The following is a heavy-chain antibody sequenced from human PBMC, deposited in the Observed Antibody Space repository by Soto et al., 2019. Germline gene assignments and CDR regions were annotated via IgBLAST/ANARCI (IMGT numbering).Heavy chain of an antibody. CDR3: ARVAYYDFKNGMDV. J-gene: IGHJ6*02. V-gene: IGHV3-30-3*01. CDR2: ISYDGSNK. CDR1: GFTFSSYA. Sequence: GGSLRLSCAASGFTFSSYAMHWVRQAPGKGLEWVAVISYDGSNKYYADSVKGRFTISRDNSKNTLYLQMNSLRAEDTAVYYCARVAYYDFKNGMDVWGQGTTVTVSS. D-gene: IGHD3-3*01.